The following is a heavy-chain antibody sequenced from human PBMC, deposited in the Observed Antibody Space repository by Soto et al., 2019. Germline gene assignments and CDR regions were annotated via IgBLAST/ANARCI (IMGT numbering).Heavy chain of an antibody. Sequence: PGGSLRLSCAASGFTFSSYAMSWVRQAPGKGLEWVSAISGSGGSTYYADSVKGRFTISRDNSKNTLYLQMNSLRAEDTAVYYCAKVEYYDILTGYPLPALDYWGQGTLVTVSS. CDR2: ISGSGGST. D-gene: IGHD3-9*01. V-gene: IGHV3-23*01. CDR3: AKVEYYDILTGYPLPALDY. CDR1: GFTFSSYA. J-gene: IGHJ4*02.